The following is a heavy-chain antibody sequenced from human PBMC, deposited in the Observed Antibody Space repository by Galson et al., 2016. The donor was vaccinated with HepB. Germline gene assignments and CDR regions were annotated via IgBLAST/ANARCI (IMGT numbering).Heavy chain of an antibody. CDR1: GFTFRNHA. D-gene: IGHD1-14*01. CDR2: LTGRGDTT. Sequence: SLRLSCAASGFTFRNHAMSWVRQAPGKGLEWILGLTGRGDTTYYADSVTGRFTISRDNSKNTLHLQMSSLRVEDTAIYYCARDGCNPRWYFDLWVRGTLVVVSS. V-gene: IGHV3-23*01. CDR3: ARDGCNPRWYFDL. J-gene: IGHJ2*01.